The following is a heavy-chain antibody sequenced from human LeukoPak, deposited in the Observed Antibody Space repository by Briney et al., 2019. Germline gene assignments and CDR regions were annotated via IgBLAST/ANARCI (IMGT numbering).Heavy chain of an antibody. Sequence: SETLSLTCAVYGGSFSGYYWSWIRQPPGKGLEWIGEINHSGSTNYNPSLKSRVTISVDTSKNQFSLKLSSVTAADMAVYYCARVVPAAPAIGKIARYYGMDVWGQGTTVTVSS. J-gene: IGHJ6*02. D-gene: IGHD2-2*01. V-gene: IGHV4-34*01. CDR3: ARVVPAAPAIGKIARYYGMDV. CDR1: GGSFSGYY. CDR2: INHSGST.